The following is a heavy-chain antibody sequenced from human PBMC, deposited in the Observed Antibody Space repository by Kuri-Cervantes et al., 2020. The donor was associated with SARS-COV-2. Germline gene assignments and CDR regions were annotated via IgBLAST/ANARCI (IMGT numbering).Heavy chain of an antibody. J-gene: IGHJ3*01. V-gene: IGHV3-11*01. CDR2: ISSSGSTI. CDR1: GFTFSDYY. D-gene: IGHD4-17*01. Sequence: GGSLRLSCAAPGFTFSDYYMSWIRQAPGKGLEWVSYISSSGSTIYYADSVKGRFTISRDNAKNSLYLQMNSLRAEDTAVYYCAKDPNGDYVGAFDFWGQGTLVTVSS. CDR3: AKDPNGDYVGAFDF.